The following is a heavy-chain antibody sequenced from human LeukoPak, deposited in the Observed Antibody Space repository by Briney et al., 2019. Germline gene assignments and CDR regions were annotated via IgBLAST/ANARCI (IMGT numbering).Heavy chain of an antibody. CDR1: GYSFTGYY. D-gene: IGHD4-23*01. CDR3: ARDSCSTGPIGDYGGFSRYGMDV. J-gene: IGHJ6*02. CDR2: INPNSGGT. Sequence: ASVTVSCKPSGYSFTGYYMHWVRQAPGQGLAWMGWINPNSGGTNYAQKFQGTVTMTSDTSISTAYMELSRLRSDDTAVYYCARDSCSTGPIGDYGGFSRYGMDVWGQGTTVTVSS. V-gene: IGHV1-2*02.